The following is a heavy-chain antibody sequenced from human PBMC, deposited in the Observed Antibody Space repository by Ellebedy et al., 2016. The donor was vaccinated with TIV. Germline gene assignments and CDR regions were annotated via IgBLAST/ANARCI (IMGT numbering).Heavy chain of an antibody. D-gene: IGHD2-2*01. V-gene: IGHV1-69*13. CDR3: ASHCSSTSCQGDY. Sequence: SVKVSXXASGGTFSSYAISWVRQAPGQGLEWMGGIIPIFGTANYAQKFQGRVTITADESTSTAYMELSSLRSEDTAVYYCASHCSSTSCQGDYWGQGTLVTVSS. CDR2: IIPIFGTA. J-gene: IGHJ4*02. CDR1: GGTFSSYA.